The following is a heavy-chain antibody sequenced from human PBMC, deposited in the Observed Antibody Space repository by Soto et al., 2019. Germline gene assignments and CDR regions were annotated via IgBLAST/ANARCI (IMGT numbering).Heavy chain of an antibody. CDR3: ARDFSLWAFDY. CDR1: GGSISSGGYY. J-gene: IGHJ4*02. V-gene: IGHV4-31*03. D-gene: IGHD7-27*01. CDR2: IYYSGST. Sequence: SETLSLTCTVSGGSISSGGYYWSWIRQHPGKGLEWIGYIYYSGSTYYNPSLKSRVTISVDTSKNQFSLKLSSVTAADTAVYYCARDFSLWAFDYWGQGTRVTVSS.